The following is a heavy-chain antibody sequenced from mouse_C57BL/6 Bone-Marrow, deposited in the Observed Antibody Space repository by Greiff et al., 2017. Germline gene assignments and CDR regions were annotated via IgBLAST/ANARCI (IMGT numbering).Heavy chain of an antibody. J-gene: IGHJ4*01. D-gene: IGHD1-1*01. CDR2: ISSGGDYI. CDR3: TREQITTVEMDY. CDR1: GFTFSSYA. V-gene: IGHV5-9-1*02. Sequence: EVMLVESGEGLVKPGGSLKLSCAASGFTFSSYAMSWVRQTPEKRLEWVAYISSGGDYIYYADTVKGRFTISRDNARNTLYLQMSSLKSEDTAMYYCTREQITTVEMDYWGQGTSVTVSS.